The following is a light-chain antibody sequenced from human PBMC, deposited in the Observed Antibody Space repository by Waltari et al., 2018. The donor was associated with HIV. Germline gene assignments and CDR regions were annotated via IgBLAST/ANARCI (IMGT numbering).Light chain of an antibody. CDR3: CSYAGSSYV. V-gene: IGLV2-11*01. Sequence: QSALTQPRSVSGSPGQSVTISCTGSASDVGGYHYVSWYQQHPGKAPKLLIYDVNKRPSRVPDRVSGSKSGNTASLTISGLQTEDEADYYGCSYAGSSYVFGTETKVTVL. CDR2: DVN. CDR1: ASDVGGYHY. J-gene: IGLJ1*01.